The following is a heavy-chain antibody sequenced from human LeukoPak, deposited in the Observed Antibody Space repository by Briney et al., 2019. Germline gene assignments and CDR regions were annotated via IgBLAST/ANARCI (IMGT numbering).Heavy chain of an antibody. J-gene: IGHJ4*02. CDR1: GFTFSSYS. CDR2: ISSSSSYI. D-gene: IGHD3-22*01. Sequence: GGSLRLSYAASGFTFSSYSMNWVRQAPGKGLEWVSSISSSSSYIYYADSVKGRFTISRDNAKNSLYLQMNSLRAEDTAVYYCARDTEAGFYYDSSGYYPFDYWGQGTLVTVSS. V-gene: IGHV3-21*01. CDR3: ARDTEAGFYYDSSGYYPFDY.